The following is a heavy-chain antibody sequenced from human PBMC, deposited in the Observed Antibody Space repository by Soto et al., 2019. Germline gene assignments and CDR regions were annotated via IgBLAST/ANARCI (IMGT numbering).Heavy chain of an antibody. CDR3: ARGRYGDY. D-gene: IGHD1-1*01. J-gene: IGHJ4*02. CDR2: IRAHNGNT. Sequence: QVHLVQSGAEVKKPGASVKVSCKGSGYGFTTYGITWVRQAPGQGLEWMAWIRAHNGNTNYAQKRQGRVTVTRDTATSTAYMGMSSLSSDDTAVYYCARGRYGDYWGKGALVTVS. V-gene: IGHV1-18*01. CDR1: GYGFTTYG.